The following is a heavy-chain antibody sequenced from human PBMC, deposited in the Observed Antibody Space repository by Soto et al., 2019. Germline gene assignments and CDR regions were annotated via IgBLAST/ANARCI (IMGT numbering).Heavy chain of an antibody. V-gene: IGHV1-2*04. CDR2: INPNSGGT. CDR3: ARDYKQQLGVNYGMDV. J-gene: IGHJ6*02. Sequence: ASVKVSCKASGYTFTGYYMHWVRQAPGQGLEWMGWINPNSGGTNYAQKFQGWVTMTRDTSISTAYMELSRLRSDDTAVYYCARDYKQQLGVNYGMDVWGQGSTVTVSS. CDR1: GYTFTGYY. D-gene: IGHD6-13*01.